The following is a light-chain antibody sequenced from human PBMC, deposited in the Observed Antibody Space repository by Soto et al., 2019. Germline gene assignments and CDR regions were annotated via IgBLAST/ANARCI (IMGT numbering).Light chain of an antibody. CDR2: DNT. J-gene: IGLJ1*01. Sequence: QSVLTRPPAVSGSPGQRVTISCTGSSSNIGTGYDVHWYQQLPGAAPKLLIYDNTNRPSGVPDRFSASKSGTSASLAITGLQAEDEADYYCQSFDSSLRGSVFGSGTKAPS. CDR3: QSFDSSLRGSV. V-gene: IGLV1-40*01. CDR1: SSNIGTGYD.